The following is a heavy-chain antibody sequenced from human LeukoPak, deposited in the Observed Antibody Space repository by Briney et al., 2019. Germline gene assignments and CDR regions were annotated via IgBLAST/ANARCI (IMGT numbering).Heavy chain of an antibody. V-gene: IGHV3-30*02. D-gene: IGHD3-22*01. J-gene: IGHJ4*02. CDR1: GFTFTTNW. CDR2: IRSDGSNK. Sequence: GGSLRLSCAASGFTFTTNWMTWVRQAPGKGLEWVAFIRSDGSNKYYADSVKGRFTISRDNSKNTLYLQMNSLRAEDTAVYYCAKDRRSSGSYFDYWGQGTLVTVSS. CDR3: AKDRRSSGSYFDY.